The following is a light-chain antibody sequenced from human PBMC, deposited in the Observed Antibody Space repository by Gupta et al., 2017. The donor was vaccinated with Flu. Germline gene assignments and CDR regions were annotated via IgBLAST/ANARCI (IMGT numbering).Light chain of an antibody. V-gene: IGKV3-15*01. CDR1: QSINSN. CDR2: GAS. J-gene: IGKJ1*01. Sequence: MVMRQSPATLSVSPGERVTLSCRASQSINSNLAWYQQKPGQAPRLLIYGASTRATGIPGRFSGSGYGTEFTLAISSRQSEDFAVYYCQEDNNWPPWTFGQGTKVEIK. CDR3: QEDNNWPPWT.